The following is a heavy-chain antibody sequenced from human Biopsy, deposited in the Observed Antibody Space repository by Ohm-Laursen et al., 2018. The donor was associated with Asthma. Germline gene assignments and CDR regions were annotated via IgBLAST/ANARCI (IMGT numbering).Heavy chain of an antibody. J-gene: IGHJ4*02. CDR3: ARGDSSNWSHYYFDY. D-gene: IGHD3-22*01. CDR2: IYSGGTS. CDR1: GFAVSRDH. V-gene: IGHV3-53*01. Sequence: SLRLSCAASGFAVSRDHMFWVRQAPGKGLEWVSVIYSGGTSHTADSVRGRFAISRDYSKNTLYLQMHSLRAEDTAVYYCARGDSSNWSHYYFDYWGQGTLVTVSS.